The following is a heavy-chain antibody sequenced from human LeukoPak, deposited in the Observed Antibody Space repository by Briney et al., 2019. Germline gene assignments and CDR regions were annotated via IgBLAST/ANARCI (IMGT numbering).Heavy chain of an antibody. CDR2: ISGSGGST. V-gene: IGHV3-23*01. CDR3: AKGYGSGNYYFTNFDY. Sequence: GGSLRLSCAASGFTFSSYAMSWVRQAPGKGLEWVSAISGSGGSTYYADSVKGRFTISRDNSKNTLYLQMNSLRAEDTAVYYCAKGYGSGNYYFTNFDYWGQGNMVTVSP. J-gene: IGHJ4*02. CDR1: GFTFSSYA. D-gene: IGHD3-10*01.